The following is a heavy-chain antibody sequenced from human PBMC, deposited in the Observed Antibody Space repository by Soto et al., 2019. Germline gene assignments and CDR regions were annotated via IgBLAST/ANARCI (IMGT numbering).Heavy chain of an antibody. D-gene: IGHD2-2*01. CDR2: ISDGGDTT. CDR1: GFTFSPFA. CDR3: AKTFCSSASCYLDR. V-gene: IGHV3-23*01. J-gene: IGHJ2*01. Sequence: VQLLESGGGLVQPGGSLRLSCAASGFTFSPFAMDWVRQAPGRGLEWVSTISDGGDTTFYADSVKGRFTISRDNSTNTLSLQMNSLRVEDTAVYFCAKTFCSSASCYLDRWGRGTLVTVSS.